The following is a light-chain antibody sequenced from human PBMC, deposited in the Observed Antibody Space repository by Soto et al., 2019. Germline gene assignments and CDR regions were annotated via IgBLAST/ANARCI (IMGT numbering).Light chain of an antibody. CDR3: QQYGSSSWT. V-gene: IGKV3-20*01. CDR2: GAS. CDR1: QSVSSNY. Sequence: EMVLTQSPGTLSLSPGERATLSCRASQSVSSNYLAWYQQKPGQAPRPLIYGASSRATGIPDRFSGSGAGTHFTLTIIRLESEDFAVYYCQQYGSSSWTFGQGTKVEIK. J-gene: IGKJ1*01.